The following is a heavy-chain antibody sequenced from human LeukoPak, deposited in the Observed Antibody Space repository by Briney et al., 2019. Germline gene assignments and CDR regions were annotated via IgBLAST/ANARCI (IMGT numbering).Heavy chain of an antibody. CDR1: GFTFSSYW. J-gene: IGHJ3*02. Sequence: PGGSLRLSCAASGFTFSSYWMHWVRQAPGKGLEWVSYISSSSSTIYYADSVKGRFTISRDNAKNSLYLQMNSLRDEDTAVYYCARALVRAGYDILTGYYISPGNDAFDIWGQGTMVTVSS. D-gene: IGHD3-9*01. CDR2: ISSSSSTI. CDR3: ARALVRAGYDILTGYYISPGNDAFDI. V-gene: IGHV3-48*02.